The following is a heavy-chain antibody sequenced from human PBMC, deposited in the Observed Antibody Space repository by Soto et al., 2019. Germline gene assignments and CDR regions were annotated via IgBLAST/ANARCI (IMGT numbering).Heavy chain of an antibody. CDR2: IYNSGST. CDR3: ARDKITGLFDY. Sequence: PSETPSLTCTVPGGSISGYYWIWMRQPPGKGLEWIGYIYNSGSTNYNPALKSRVTISVDTSKNQFSLKLTSVTAADTAVYYCARDKITGLFDYWGQGTLVTVS. V-gene: IGHV4-59*12. CDR1: GGSISGYY. D-gene: IGHD2-8*02. J-gene: IGHJ4*02.